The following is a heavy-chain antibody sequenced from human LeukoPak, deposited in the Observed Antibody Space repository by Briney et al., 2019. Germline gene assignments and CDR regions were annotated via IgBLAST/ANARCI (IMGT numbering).Heavy chain of an antibody. Sequence: SETLSLTCTVSGGSISSYYWSWIRQPPGKGPEWIGYIYYSGSTNYNPSLKSRVTISVDTSKSQFSLKLSSVTAADTAVYYCARHHYPTFGFDIWGQGTMVTVSS. V-gene: IGHV4-59*08. CDR1: GGSISSYY. CDR2: IYYSGST. J-gene: IGHJ3*02. CDR3: ARHHYPTFGFDI. D-gene: IGHD3-16*01.